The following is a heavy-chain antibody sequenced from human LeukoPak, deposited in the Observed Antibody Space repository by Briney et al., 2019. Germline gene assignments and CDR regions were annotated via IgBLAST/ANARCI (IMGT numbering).Heavy chain of an antibody. V-gene: IGHV3-11*04. CDR1: GFTFSDHY. D-gene: IGHD3-3*01. Sequence: GGSLRLSCAASGFTFSDHYMSWIRQAPGKGLEWVSYISNSDNTIYYADSVKGRFTIPRDNAKNSLYLQMNSLRAEDTAVYYCARDRASKYYDFWSGYPIDYWGQGTLVTVSS. J-gene: IGHJ4*02. CDR3: ARDRASKYYDFWSGYPIDY. CDR2: ISNSDNTI.